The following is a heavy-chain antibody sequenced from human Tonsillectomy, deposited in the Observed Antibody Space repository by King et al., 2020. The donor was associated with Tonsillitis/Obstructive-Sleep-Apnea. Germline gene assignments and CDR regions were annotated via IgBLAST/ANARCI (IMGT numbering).Heavy chain of an antibody. CDR3: ATQTSKGCAFDY. V-gene: IGHV1-24*01. D-gene: IGHD4/OR15-4a*01. J-gene: IGHJ4*02. CDR2: FDPENGET. CDR1: GYTLTELS. Sequence: VQLVESGAEVKKPGASVMVSGKVSGYTLTELSMHWVRQAPGKGLEWMGGFDPENGETIYAQKFQGRVTMTEYTSTDTAYMELSSLRYDDTAVYYCATQTSKGCAFDYWGQGTLVTVSS.